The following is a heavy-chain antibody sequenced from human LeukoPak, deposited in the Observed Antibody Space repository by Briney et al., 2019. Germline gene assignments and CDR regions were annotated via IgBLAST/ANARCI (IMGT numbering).Heavy chain of an antibody. J-gene: IGHJ4*02. CDR3: ARGPPHYDSSGNMLDY. V-gene: IGHV3-30*04. CDR1: GFTFSSYA. Sequence: GGSLRLSCAASGFTFSSYAMHWVRQAPGKGLEWVAVISYDGSNKYYADSVKGRFTISRDNSKNTLYLQMNSLRAEDTAVYYCARGPPHYDSSGNMLDYWGQGTLVTASS. CDR2: ISYDGSNK. D-gene: IGHD3-22*01.